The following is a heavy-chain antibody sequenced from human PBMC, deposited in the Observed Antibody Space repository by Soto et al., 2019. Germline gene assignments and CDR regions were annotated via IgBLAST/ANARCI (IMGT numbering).Heavy chain of an antibody. CDR3: ATGANFYYDTSRY. J-gene: IGHJ4*02. V-gene: IGHV3-30-3*01. CDR1: GFTFSIYA. Sequence: EGTLRLACSAPGFTFSIYALHWVRQAPGKGLGWVAVMSPNGNNQYYADSVKGRFTISSDTSKSTVYLQMTSLRPDDTAVYYCATGANFYYDTSRYWGQGTVVTVSS. D-gene: IGHD3-22*01. CDR2: MSPNGNNQ.